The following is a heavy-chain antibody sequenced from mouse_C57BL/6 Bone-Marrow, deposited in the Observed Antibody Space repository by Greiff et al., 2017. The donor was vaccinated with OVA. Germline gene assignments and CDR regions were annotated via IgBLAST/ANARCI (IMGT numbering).Heavy chain of an antibody. Sequence: QVQLKESGPELVKPGASVKISCTASGYAFSSSWMNWVKPRPGKGLEWIGRIYPGDGDNKYNGKFKGKATLTADKYSSTAYMQLSSLTSDDYAVYCCARATIVTSYAMDYWGQGTSVTVSS. CDR2: IYPGDGDN. J-gene: IGHJ4*01. CDR3: ARATIVTSYAMDY. V-gene: IGHV1-82*01. D-gene: IGHD2-2*01. CDR1: GYAFSSSW.